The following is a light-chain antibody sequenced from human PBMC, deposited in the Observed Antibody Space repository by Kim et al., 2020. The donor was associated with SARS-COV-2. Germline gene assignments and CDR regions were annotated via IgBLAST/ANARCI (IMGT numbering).Light chain of an antibody. CDR3: GTWDSSLSVWL. V-gene: IGLV1-51*01. J-gene: IGLJ3*02. Sequence: GQMVTISCSGSSSNIRIHSVSWFQQFPATTPTLLIYDSDKRPSGIPDRFSGSKSGTSATLAITGLQTGDEADYYCGTWDSSLSVWLFGGGTQLTVL. CDR1: SSNIRIHS. CDR2: DSD.